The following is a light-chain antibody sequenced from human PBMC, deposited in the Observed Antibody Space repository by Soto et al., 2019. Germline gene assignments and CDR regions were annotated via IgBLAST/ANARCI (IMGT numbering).Light chain of an antibody. Sequence: QAVVTQPPSASGTPGQRVTISCSGSSSNIVSNTVNWYQQLPGTAPKLLIYTNNQRPSGVPDRFSGSKSGTSASLAISGLQSEDEADYYCAVWDDSLNGWVFGGGTKVTVL. CDR1: SSNIVSNT. J-gene: IGLJ3*02. CDR2: TNN. CDR3: AVWDDSLNGWV. V-gene: IGLV1-44*01.